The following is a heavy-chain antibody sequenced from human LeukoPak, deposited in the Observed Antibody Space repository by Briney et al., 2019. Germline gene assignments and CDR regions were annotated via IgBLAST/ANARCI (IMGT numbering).Heavy chain of an antibody. CDR2: IYYSGST. V-gene: IGHV4-59*12. CDR1: GGSISSYY. CDR3: ARAGFALAPHRGTPFDY. Sequence: SETLSLTCTVSGGSISSYYWSWIRQPPGKGLEWIGYIYYSGSTNYNPSLKSRVTISVDTSKNRFSLKLTSVTAADTAVYYCARAGFALAPHRGTPFDYWGQGTLVTVSP. D-gene: IGHD6-6*01. J-gene: IGHJ4*02.